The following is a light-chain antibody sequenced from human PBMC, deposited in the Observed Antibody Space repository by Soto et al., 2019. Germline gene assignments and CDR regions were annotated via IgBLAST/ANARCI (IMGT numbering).Light chain of an antibody. V-gene: IGLV2-8*01. CDR2: EVN. CDR1: SSDVGGYNY. J-gene: IGLJ3*02. Sequence: QSVLTQPPSASGSPGQSVAISCTGTSSDVGGYNYVSWYQQHPGKAPKLMIYEVNKRPSGVPDRFSGSKSGNTASQTISGLQAEDEADYYCSSYTNTNAWVFGGGTKVTVL. CDR3: SSYTNTNAWV.